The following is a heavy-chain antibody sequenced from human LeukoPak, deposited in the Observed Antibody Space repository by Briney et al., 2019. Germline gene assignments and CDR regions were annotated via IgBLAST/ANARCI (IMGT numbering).Heavy chain of an antibody. D-gene: IGHD4-17*01. CDR3: ARDSAYGDYVYDAFDI. V-gene: IGHV1-3*01. J-gene: IGHJ3*02. CDR2: INAGNGNT. Sequence: ASVKVSCKASGYTFTSYAMHWVRQAPAQRLEWMGWINAGNGNTKYSQKFQGRVTITRDTSASTAYMELSSLRSEDTAVYYCARDSAYGDYVYDAFDIWGQGTMVTVSS. CDR1: GYTFTSYA.